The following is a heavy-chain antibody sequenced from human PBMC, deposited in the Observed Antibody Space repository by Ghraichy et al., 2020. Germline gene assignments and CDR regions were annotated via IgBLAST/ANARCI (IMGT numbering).Heavy chain of an antibody. V-gene: IGHV3-64D*06. CDR1: GFTFSSYA. CDR2: ISSNGGST. D-gene: IGHD5-24*01. CDR3: VKSPERWLQLCDY. Sequence: GGSLRLSCSASGFTFSSYAMHWVRQAPGKGLEYVSAISSNGGSTYYADSVKGRFTISRDNSKNTLYLQMSSLRAEDTAVYYCVKSPERWLQLCDYWGQGTLVTVSS. J-gene: IGHJ4*02.